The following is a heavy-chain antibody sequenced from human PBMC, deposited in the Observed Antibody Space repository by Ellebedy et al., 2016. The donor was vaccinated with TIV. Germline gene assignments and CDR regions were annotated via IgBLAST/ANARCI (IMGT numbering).Heavy chain of an antibody. CDR1: GFTFSSYS. J-gene: IGHJ2*01. Sequence: GGSLRLSCAASGFTFSSYSMNWVRQAPGKGLEWVSSISSSSSYIYYADSVKGRFTISRDNAKNSLYPQMNSLRAEDTAVYYCARVKSYGYTYWYFDLWGRGTLVTVSS. V-gene: IGHV3-21*01. D-gene: IGHD3-16*01. CDR3: ARVKSYGYTYWYFDL. CDR2: ISSSSSYI.